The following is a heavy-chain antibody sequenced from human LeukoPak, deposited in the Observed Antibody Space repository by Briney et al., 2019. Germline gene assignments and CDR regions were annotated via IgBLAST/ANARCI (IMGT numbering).Heavy chain of an antibody. V-gene: IGHV3-33*08. CDR2: IWYDGSNK. CDR3: ARGGAYCGGDCWYYFDY. Sequence: QSGGSLRLSCAASGFTFSSYSMNWVRQAPGKGLEWVAVIWYDGSNKYYADSVKGRFTISRDNSKNTLYLQMNSLRAEDTAVYYCARGGAYCGGDCWYYFDYWGQGTLVTVSS. CDR1: GFTFSSYS. D-gene: IGHD2-21*02. J-gene: IGHJ4*02.